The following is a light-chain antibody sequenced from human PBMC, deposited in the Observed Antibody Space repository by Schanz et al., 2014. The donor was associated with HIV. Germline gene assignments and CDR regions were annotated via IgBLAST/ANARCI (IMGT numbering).Light chain of an antibody. CDR2: GAS. Sequence: EIVLTQSPGSLSLSPGGRATLSCRASRSVNSNLAWYQQKPGQAPRLLIYGASFRATGIPARFSGSGSGTDFTLTISSLEPEDFAVYYCQQYGTSPRTFGQGTKV. CDR3: QQYGTSPRT. CDR1: RSVNSN. V-gene: IGKV3-20*01. J-gene: IGKJ1*01.